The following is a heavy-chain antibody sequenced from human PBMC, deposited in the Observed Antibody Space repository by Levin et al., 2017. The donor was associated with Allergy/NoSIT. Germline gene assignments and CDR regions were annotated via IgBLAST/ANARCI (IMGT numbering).Heavy chain of an antibody. CDR2: ISGTGGST. CDR1: GFTFSTYA. V-gene: IGHV3-23*01. J-gene: IGHJ4*02. D-gene: IGHD6-19*01. Sequence: PGGSLRLSCAGSGFTFSTYAMGWVRQAPGKGLEWVSVISGTGGSTYYADSVKGRLTISRDNSKNTLYLQMNSLRAEDTAIYYCAKSNIRAVATMGAGVDSWGQGTLVTVSS. CDR3: AKSNIRAVATMGAGVDS.